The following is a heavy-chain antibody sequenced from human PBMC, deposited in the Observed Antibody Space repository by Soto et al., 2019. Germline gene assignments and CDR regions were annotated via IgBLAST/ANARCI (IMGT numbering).Heavy chain of an antibody. CDR2: IYYGGST. D-gene: IGHD3-22*01. J-gene: IGHJ4*01. Sequence: SETLSLTCTVSGGSISSGGYYWSWIRQHPGKGLEWIGYIYYGGSTYYNPSLKSRATISGDTSKNQFSLKLSSVTTADTAVYYCARGGYYYENSGQNAYDYWGQGILVTVSS. CDR3: ARGGYYYENSGQNAYDY. V-gene: IGHV4-31*03. CDR1: GGSISSGGYY.